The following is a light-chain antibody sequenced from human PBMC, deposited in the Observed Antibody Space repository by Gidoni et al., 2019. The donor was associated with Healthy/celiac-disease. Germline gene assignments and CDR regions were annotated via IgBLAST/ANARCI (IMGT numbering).Light chain of an antibody. V-gene: IGKV1-5*01. CDR3: QQYNSYLYT. CDR2: DAS. CDR1: QSISSW. Sequence: DIQMTQSPSTLSASVGDRVTITCRASQSISSWLAWYQQKPGKAPKLLIYDASSLDSGVPSRFSGSGSGTEFTLTISSLQPDDFATYYCQQYNSYLYTFGQXTKLEIK. J-gene: IGKJ2*01.